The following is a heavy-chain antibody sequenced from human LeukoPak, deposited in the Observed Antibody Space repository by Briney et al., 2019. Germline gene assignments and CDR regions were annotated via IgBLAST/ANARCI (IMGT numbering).Heavy chain of an antibody. D-gene: IGHD3-10*02. J-gene: IGHJ6*04. CDR1: GFTFSRYS. V-gene: IGHV3-21*01. Sequence: PGGSLRLSCAASGFTFSRYSMNWVRQAPGKGLEWVSCISSSSSYIYYADSVKGRFTISRDNAKNSLYLQMNSLRAEDTAVYYCAELGITMIGGVWGKGTTVTISS. CDR3: AELGITMIGGV. CDR2: ISSSSSYI.